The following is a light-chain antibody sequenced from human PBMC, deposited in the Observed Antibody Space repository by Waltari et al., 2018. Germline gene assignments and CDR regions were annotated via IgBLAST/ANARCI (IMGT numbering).Light chain of an antibody. CDR2: WAS. V-gene: IGKV4-1*01. CDR1: TSILYSSNNKNY. CDR3: QQYYSTPPS. J-gene: IGKJ4*01. Sequence: DIVMTQSPDSLAVSLGERATIDCKSSTSILYSSNNKNYLAWYQRKPGQPPKLLIYWASTRESGVPDRFSGSGSGTDFTLTINSLQAEDVAVYYCQQYYSTPPSFGGGTKVEIK.